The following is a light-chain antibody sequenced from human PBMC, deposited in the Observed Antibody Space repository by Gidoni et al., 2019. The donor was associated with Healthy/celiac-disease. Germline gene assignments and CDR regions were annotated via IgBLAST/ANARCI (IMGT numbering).Light chain of an antibody. V-gene: IGKV3-15*01. CDR3: QQYNNWPQT. J-gene: IGKJ1*01. CDR2: GAS. CDR1: QSVSSN. Sequence: EIVMTQSPATLSVSPGERATLSCRASQSVSSNLAWYQQKPGQAPRLLIYGASTRATGSPARFSGSGSGTEFTLTISSLQYEDFAVYYCQQYNNWPQTFGQGTKVEIK.